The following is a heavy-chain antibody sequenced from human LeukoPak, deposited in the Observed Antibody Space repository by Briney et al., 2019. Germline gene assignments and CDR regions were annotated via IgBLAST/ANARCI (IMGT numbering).Heavy chain of an antibody. Sequence: SETLSLTCTVSGGPISSYYWSWIRQPAGKGLEWIGRIYTSGSTNYNPSLKSRVTMSVDTSKNQFSLKLSSVTAADTAVYYCARDRHDSSGYYYPFDYWGQGTLVTVSS. CDR1: GGPISSYY. CDR2: IYTSGST. J-gene: IGHJ4*02. D-gene: IGHD3-22*01. V-gene: IGHV4-4*07. CDR3: ARDRHDSSGYYYPFDY.